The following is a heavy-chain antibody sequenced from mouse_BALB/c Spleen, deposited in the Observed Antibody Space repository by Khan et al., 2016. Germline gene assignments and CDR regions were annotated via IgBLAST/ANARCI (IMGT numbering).Heavy chain of an antibody. Sequence: EVQLQESGAELVKPGASVKLSCTAAGFNIKDTYMHWVKQRPEQGLEWIGRIDPANGNTKYDPKFQGKATITADTSSNTAYLQLSSLTSEDTAGYYCARSERLRWFAYWGQGTLVTVSA. V-gene: IGHV14-3*02. CDR1: GFNIKDTY. J-gene: IGHJ3*01. D-gene: IGHD1-2*01. CDR2: IDPANGNT. CDR3: ARSERLRWFAY.